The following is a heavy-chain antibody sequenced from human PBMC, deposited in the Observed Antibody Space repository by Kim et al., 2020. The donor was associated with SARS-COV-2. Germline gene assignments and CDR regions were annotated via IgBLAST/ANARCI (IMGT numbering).Heavy chain of an antibody. CDR3: ARDNQLPLDY. V-gene: IGHV3-33*01. CDR2: IWYDGSKK. J-gene: IGHJ4*02. D-gene: IGHD2-2*01. CDR1: GFTFSSHG. Sequence: GGSLRLSCAASGFTFSSHGIHWVRQAPGKGLEWVAVIWYDGSKKYYADSVKGRFTISRDNSKNTLYLQMNSLRADDTAVYYCARDNQLPLDYWGQGTLVTVSS.